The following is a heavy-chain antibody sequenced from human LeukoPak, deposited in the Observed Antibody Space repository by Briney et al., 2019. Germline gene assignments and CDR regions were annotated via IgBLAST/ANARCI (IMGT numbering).Heavy chain of an antibody. CDR1: GFTFSSYG. CDR2: IWYDGSNK. V-gene: IGHV3-33*01. J-gene: IGHJ6*02. Sequence: PGGSLRLSCAASGFTFSSYGMHWVRKAPGKGLEWVAVIWYDGSNKYYADSVKGRFTISRDNSKNTLYLQMNSLRAEDTAVYFCARGGGLDVWGQGATVTVSS. CDR3: ARGGGLDV. D-gene: IGHD3-16*01.